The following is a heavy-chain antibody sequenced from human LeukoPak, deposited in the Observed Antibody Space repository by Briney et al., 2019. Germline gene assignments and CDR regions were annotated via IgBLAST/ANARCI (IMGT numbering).Heavy chain of an antibody. Sequence: GASVKVSCMASGYTFTGYYMHWVRQAPGQGLEWMWWIDPNSGDTNYAQKCQGRVTMTRDTSISTGYMELSRLRSDDTAVYYCARGDIGSVDYWGQGTLVTVSS. CDR2: IDPNSGDT. J-gene: IGHJ4*02. CDR1: GYTFTGYY. D-gene: IGHD3-16*01. CDR3: ARGDIGSVDY. V-gene: IGHV1-2*02.